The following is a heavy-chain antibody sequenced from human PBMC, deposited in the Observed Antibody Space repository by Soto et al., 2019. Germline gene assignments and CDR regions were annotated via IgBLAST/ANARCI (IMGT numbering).Heavy chain of an antibody. CDR3: AREGVYGSGNYIGP. V-gene: IGHV1-3*01. CDR1: GYTFTSYS. CDR2: INAGNGNT. D-gene: IGHD3-10*01. Sequence: GASVKVSCKASGYTFTSYSISWVRQAPGQRLEWMGWINAGNGNTKYPQKFQGRVTITRDTSASTAYMELSSVTAADTAVYYCAREGVYGSGNYIGPLGQGTLVTVSS. J-gene: IGHJ5*02.